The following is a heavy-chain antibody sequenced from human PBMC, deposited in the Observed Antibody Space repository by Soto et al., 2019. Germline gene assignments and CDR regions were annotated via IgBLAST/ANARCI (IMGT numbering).Heavy chain of an antibody. Sequence: GASVKVSCKASGGTFNSYGLTWVRQAPGQGLEWMGRIVPIFGTANYAQKFQGRVTITADKSTSTAYMELSNLRSEDTAVYYCASRVNGYSGFATDCWGQGTLVTVS. D-gene: IGHD5-12*01. CDR2: IVPIFGTA. J-gene: IGHJ4*02. V-gene: IGHV1-69*06. CDR1: GGTFNSYG. CDR3: ASRVNGYSGFATDC.